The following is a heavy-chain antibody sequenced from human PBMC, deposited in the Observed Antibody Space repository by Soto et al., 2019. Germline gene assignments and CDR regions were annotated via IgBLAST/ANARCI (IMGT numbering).Heavy chain of an antibody. D-gene: IGHD5-12*01. CDR2: ISSRSSYI. V-gene: IGHV3-21*01. J-gene: IGHJ4*02. CDR1: GFTFSSYS. Sequence: GGSLRLSCAASGFTFSSYSMNWVRQAPGKGLEWVASISSRSSYIYYADSVKGRFTISRDNAKNSLYLQMNSLRAEDTAVYYCASLVDTGYWGQGTLVTVSS. CDR3: ASLVDTGY.